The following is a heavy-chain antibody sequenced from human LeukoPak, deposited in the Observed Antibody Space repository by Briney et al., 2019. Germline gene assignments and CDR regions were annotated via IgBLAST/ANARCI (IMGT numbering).Heavy chain of an antibody. CDR3: ARSDGYGLVGI. J-gene: IGHJ3*02. V-gene: IGHV4-4*07. CDR2: ISTRGST. D-gene: IGHD3-10*01. Sequence: SETLSLTCTVSGGSISSYYLSWIRQPAGKGLEWIGRISTRGSTIYNPSLKNRVTISVDMSKNQFSLKLSSVTAADTAVYYCARSDGYGLVGIWGQGTMVTVSS. CDR1: GGSISSYY.